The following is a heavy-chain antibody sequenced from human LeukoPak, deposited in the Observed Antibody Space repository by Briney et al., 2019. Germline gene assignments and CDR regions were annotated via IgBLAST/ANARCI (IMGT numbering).Heavy chain of an antibody. J-gene: IGHJ4*02. V-gene: IGHV3-33*01. CDR1: GFTFGSYN. Sequence: GGSLRLSCAASGFTFGSYNMHWVRQAPGKGLEWVAVIWYDGSNKYYADSVKGRFTISRDISKNTLYLQMNSLRAEDTAVYYCARHKDWTFDYWGQGTLVTVSS. CDR2: IWYDGSNK. CDR3: ARHKDWTFDY. D-gene: IGHD3/OR15-3a*01.